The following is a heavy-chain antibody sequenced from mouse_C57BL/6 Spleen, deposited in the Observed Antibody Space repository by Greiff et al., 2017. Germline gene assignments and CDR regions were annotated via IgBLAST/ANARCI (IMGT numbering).Heavy chain of an antibody. V-gene: IGHV3-6*01. CDR2: ISYDGSN. CDR3: ARDGDGDYAMDY. D-gene: IGHD1-1*02. Sequence: EVKLVESGPGLVKPSQSLSLTCSVTGYSITSGYYWNWIRQFPGNKLEWMGYISYDGSNNYNPSLKNRISITRDTSKTQFFLKLSSVTTEDTATYYCARDGDGDYAMDYWGQGTSVTVSS. J-gene: IGHJ4*01. CDR1: GYSITSGYY.